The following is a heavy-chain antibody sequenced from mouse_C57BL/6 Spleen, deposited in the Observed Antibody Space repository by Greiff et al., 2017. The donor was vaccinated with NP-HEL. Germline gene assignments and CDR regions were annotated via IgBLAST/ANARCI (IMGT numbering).Heavy chain of an antibody. CDR2: ISSGGSYT. J-gene: IGHJ3*01. CDR3: ARHDGDDYGGFAY. V-gene: IGHV5-6*01. CDR1: GFTFSSYG. D-gene: IGHD2-4*01. Sequence: EVKLMESGGDLVKPGGSLKLSCAASGFTFSSYGMSWVRQTPDKRLEWVATISSGGSYTYYPDSVKGRFTISRDNAKNTLYLQMSSLKSEDTAMDYCARHDGDDYGGFAYWGQGTLVTVSA.